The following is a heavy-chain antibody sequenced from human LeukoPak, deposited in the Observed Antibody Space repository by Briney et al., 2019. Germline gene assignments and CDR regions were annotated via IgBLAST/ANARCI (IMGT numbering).Heavy chain of an antibody. CDR3: ARALWFGETFPAY. Sequence: GGSLRLSCAASGLTISSYSMNWVRQAPGKGLQWVSYISSSSSTIYYADSVKGRFTISRDNAKNSLYMQMNSLRAEDTAVYYCARALWFGETFPAYWGQGTLVTVSS. J-gene: IGHJ4*02. CDR1: GLTISSYS. CDR2: ISSSSSTI. V-gene: IGHV3-48*01. D-gene: IGHD3-10*01.